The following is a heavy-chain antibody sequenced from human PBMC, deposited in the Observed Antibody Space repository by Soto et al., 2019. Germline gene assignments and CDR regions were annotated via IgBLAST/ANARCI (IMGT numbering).Heavy chain of an antibody. Sequence: VASVKACCKASGCTFTSYCVHWVRQAPGQGLEWMGIINPSGGSTSYAQKFQGRVTMTRDTSTSTVYMELSSLRSEDTAVYYCARDYCSGGSCYFPDAFDIWG. CDR3: ARDYCSGGSCYFPDAFDI. D-gene: IGHD2-15*01. J-gene: IGHJ3*02. CDR2: INPSGGST. V-gene: IGHV1-46*01. CDR1: GCTFTSYC.